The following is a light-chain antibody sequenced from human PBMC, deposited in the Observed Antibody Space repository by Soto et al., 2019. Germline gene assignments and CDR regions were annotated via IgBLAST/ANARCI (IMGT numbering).Light chain of an antibody. CDR3: QQYDSSPPYT. CDR2: GAS. CDR1: QSVSSSY. Sequence: EIVLTQSPGTLSLSPGERATLSCRASQSVSSSYLGWYQQKPGQAPRLLIYGASSRATGSPDRFSGSGSGTDFTLTISRLELEDFAVSYCQQYDSSPPYTFGQGTKLEIK. J-gene: IGKJ2*01. V-gene: IGKV3-20*01.